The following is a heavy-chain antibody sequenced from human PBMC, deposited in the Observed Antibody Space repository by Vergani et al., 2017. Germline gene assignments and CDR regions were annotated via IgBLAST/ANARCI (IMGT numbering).Heavy chain of an antibody. CDR1: GGSISSSSYY. D-gene: IGHD1-14*01. V-gene: IGHV4-39*02. Sequence: QLQLQESGPGLVRPSETLSLTCTVSGGSISSSSYYWGCIRQPPGKGLEWIGTIYYSGSTYYNPSLKSRVTISVDTSKNQFSLKLSSVTAADTAVYYCARDLRLLYNRFDPWGQGTLVTVSS. J-gene: IGHJ5*02. CDR3: ARDLRLLYNRFDP. CDR2: IYYSGST.